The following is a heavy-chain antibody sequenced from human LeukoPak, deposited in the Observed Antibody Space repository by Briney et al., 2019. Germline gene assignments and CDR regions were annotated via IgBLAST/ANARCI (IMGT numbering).Heavy chain of an antibody. CDR3: ASADRTMAGPLSLDD. J-gene: IGHJ4*02. V-gene: IGHV1-69*05. Sequence: SVKVSCKASGGSFNNLAFNWVRQVPGQGFEWVGGIIPIFATPNYAQEFQGRVTITTDESTTTSYMELSRLRSNDTAVYYCASADRTMAGPLSLDDWGQGTLVTVSS. CDR1: GGSFNNLA. D-gene: IGHD6-19*01. CDR2: IIPIFATP.